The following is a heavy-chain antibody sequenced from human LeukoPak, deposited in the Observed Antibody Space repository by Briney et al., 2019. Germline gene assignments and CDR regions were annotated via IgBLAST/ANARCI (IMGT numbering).Heavy chain of an antibody. V-gene: IGHV4-4*02. CDR2: IYHSGST. J-gene: IGHJ4*02. Sequence: PSETLSLTCAVSGGSISSSNWWSWVRQPPGQGLEWIGEIYHSGSTNYNPSLKSRVTISVDKSKNQFSLKPSSVTAADTAVYYCARVRYDSSGYYAVWDYWGQGTLVTVSS. CDR3: ARVRYDSSGYYAVWDY. D-gene: IGHD3-22*01. CDR1: GGSISSSNW.